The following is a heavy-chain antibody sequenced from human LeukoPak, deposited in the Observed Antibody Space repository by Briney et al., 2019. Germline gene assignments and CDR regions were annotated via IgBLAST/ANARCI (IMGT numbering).Heavy chain of an antibody. J-gene: IGHJ4*02. D-gene: IGHD2-15*01. CDR2: INHSGST. CDR1: GGSFSGYY. CDR3: AGLIGLYYFDY. Sequence: SETLSLTCAVYGGSFSGYYWSWIRQPPVKGLEWIGEINHSGSTNYNPSLKSRVTISVDTSKNQFSLKLSSVTAADTAVYYCAGLIGLYYFDYWGQGTLVTVSS. V-gene: IGHV4-34*01.